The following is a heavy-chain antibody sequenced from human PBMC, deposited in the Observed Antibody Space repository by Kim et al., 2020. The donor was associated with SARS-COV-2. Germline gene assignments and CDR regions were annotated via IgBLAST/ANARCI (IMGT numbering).Heavy chain of an antibody. CDR2: R. Sequence: RNYTHKFQGRITMARDTSTSTVYMELSSLRAEDTAVYYCTKYSGRNPFDYWGQGTLVTVSS. V-gene: IGHV1-46*01. CDR3: TKYSGRNPFDY. D-gene: IGHD1-26*01. J-gene: IGHJ4*02.